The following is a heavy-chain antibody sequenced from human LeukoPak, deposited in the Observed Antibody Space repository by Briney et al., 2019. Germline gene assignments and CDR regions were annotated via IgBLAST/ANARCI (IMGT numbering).Heavy chain of an antibody. CDR1: GASIRTYY. J-gene: IGHJ6*02. CDR2: SYSSGST. CDR3: ARGGRGSGDYYYYYGMDV. V-gene: IGHV4-4*07. D-gene: IGHD2-15*01. Sequence: SETLSLTCTVSGASIRTYYWNWIRQPAGKGLEWIGRSYSSGSTNYNPSLKSRVTMSVDTSKNQFSLQLSSVTAADTAVYYCARGGRGSGDYYYYYGMDVWGQGTTVTVSS.